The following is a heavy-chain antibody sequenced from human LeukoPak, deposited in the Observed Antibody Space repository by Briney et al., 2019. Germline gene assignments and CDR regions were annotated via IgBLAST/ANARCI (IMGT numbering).Heavy chain of an antibody. V-gene: IGHV4-4*07. CDR3: ARAWQWLPLDS. Sequence: SETLSLTCTVSGGSISSYYWSWIRQPAGKGLEWIGRIHTSGSTNYNPFLKSRVIMSVDTSKNQFSLKVTSVTAADAAVYYCARAWQWLPLDSWGQGTLVTVSS. CDR1: GGSISSYY. J-gene: IGHJ4*02. D-gene: IGHD6-19*01. CDR2: IHTSGST.